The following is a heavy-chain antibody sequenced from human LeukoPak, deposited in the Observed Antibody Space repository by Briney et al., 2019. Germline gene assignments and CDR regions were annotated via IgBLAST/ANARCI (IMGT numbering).Heavy chain of an antibody. CDR3: AFCIAVAGQFDY. CDR1: GFTFSSYA. Sequence: PGGSQRLSCAASGFTFSSYAMSWVRQAPGKGLEWVSAISGSGGSTYYADSVKGRFTISRDNSKNTLYLQMNSLRAEDTAVYYCAFCIAVAGQFDYWGQGTPVTVSS. V-gene: IGHV3-23*01. CDR2: ISGSGGST. D-gene: IGHD6-19*01. J-gene: IGHJ4*02.